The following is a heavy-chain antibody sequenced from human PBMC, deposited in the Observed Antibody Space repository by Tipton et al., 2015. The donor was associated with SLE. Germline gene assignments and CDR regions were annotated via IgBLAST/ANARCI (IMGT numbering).Heavy chain of an antibody. CDR2: KSTTGTT. J-gene: IGHJ4*02. CDR3: GRHGYGDYGIDY. V-gene: IGHV4-59*08. Sequence: TLSLTCTVSGDSVRANYWSWIRQSPGKGLEWIGFKSTTGTTIYNPSLKSRVTIAVDRSKNQFSLRLTSVTAADTAVYFCGRHGYGDYGIDYWGQGTLVTVSS. CDR1: GDSVRANY. D-gene: IGHD4-17*01.